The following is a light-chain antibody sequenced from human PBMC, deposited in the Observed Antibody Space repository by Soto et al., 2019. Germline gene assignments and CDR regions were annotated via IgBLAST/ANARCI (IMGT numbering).Light chain of an antibody. J-gene: IGKJ1*01. Sequence: IVLTQSPGTLSLSPGERATLSCRAGQSVSSNYLAWYQQKPGQAPRLLIYGASSRATGIPDKFSGSGSGTDFTLTIDGLEPEDFAVYYCQQYGSSPPRTFGQGTKVEMK. CDR3: QQYGSSPPRT. CDR1: QSVSSNY. CDR2: GAS. V-gene: IGKV3-20*01.